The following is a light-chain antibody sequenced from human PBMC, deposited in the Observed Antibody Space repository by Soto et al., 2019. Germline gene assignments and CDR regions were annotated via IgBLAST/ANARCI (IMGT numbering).Light chain of an antibody. V-gene: IGKV3-20*01. J-gene: IGKJ2*01. Sequence: SVLPQSPATLSLSPGERATLACRASQSGSSTYLAWYQQKPGQAPRLLIYGASSRATGIPDRFSGSGSGTDFTLTISRLEPEDFAIYYCQQYGSSPYTFGQGTKVDI. CDR1: QSGSSTY. CDR3: QQYGSSPYT. CDR2: GAS.